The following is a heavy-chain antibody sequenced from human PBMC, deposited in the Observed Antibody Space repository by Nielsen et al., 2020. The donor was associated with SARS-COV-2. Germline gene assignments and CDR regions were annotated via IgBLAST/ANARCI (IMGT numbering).Heavy chain of an antibody. CDR3: ARSDWLLSFPLDY. D-gene: IGHD3-9*01. CDR2: IWYDGSNK. Sequence: GESLKISCAASGFTFSSYGMHWVRQAPGKGLEWVAVIWYDGSNKYYADSVKGRFTISRDNAKNSLYLQMNSLRAEDTAVYYCARSDWLLSFPLDYWGQGTLVTVSS. CDR1: GFTFSSYG. V-gene: IGHV3-33*01. J-gene: IGHJ4*02.